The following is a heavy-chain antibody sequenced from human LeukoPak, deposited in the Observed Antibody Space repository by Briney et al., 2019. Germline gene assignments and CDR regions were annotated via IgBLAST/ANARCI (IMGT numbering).Heavy chain of an antibody. J-gene: IGHJ3*02. V-gene: IGHV3-7*04. Sequence: GGSLRLSCAASGFTFSRYWMSWVRQAPGKGLEWVGNIKQDESEKYYVDSVKGRFSISRDNAKNSLYLQMNSLRAEDTAEYYCARVGFYAFDIWGQGTKVTVSS. CDR3: ARVGFYAFDI. CDR1: GFTFSRYW. D-gene: IGHD3-3*01. CDR2: IKQDESEK.